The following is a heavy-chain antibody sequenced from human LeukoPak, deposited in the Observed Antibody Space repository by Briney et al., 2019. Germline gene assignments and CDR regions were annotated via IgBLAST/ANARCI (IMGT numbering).Heavy chain of an antibody. J-gene: IGHJ3*02. CDR1: GYSFTSYW. CDR3: ARPADSSGWERGAFDI. D-gene: IGHD6-19*01. V-gene: IGHV5-51*01. Sequence: GESLKISCKGSGYSFTSYWIGWVRQMPGKGLEWMGIIYPGDSDTRYSPSFQGQVTISADKSISTAYLQWSSLKASDTAMYYCARPADSSGWERGAFDIWGQGTMVTVSS. CDR2: IYPGDSDT.